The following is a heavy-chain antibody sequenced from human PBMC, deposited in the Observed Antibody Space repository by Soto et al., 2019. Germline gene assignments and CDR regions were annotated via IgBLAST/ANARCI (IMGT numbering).Heavy chain of an antibody. D-gene: IGHD5-18*01. CDR3: GSDGALGDTAVVDS. CDR2: IWYDGSNK. CDR1: GFTFSTYG. Sequence: QVQLVESGGGVVQPGKSLRLSCTASGFTFSTYGMHWVRQAPGKGLEWVAVIWYDGSNKYHGDSLKGRFTISRDNSKNTLYLQMNNLRAEDTAVYYCGSDGALGDTAVVDSWGQGTLVTVSS. V-gene: IGHV3-33*01. J-gene: IGHJ4*02.